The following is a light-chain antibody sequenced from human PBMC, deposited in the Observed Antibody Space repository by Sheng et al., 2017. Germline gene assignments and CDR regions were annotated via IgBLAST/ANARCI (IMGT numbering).Light chain of an antibody. CDR3: QQYDTSPWT. CDR1: ETVGSSY. J-gene: IGKJ1*01. V-gene: IGKV3-20*01. Sequence: EIVLTQSPGTLSLSPGERVTLSCRASETVGSSYLAWYQQNLGQAPRLLIYGASNRATGIPDRFSGSRSGKDFTLTINGLEPEDFAVYYCQQYDTSPWTFGQGTKVEI. CDR2: GAS.